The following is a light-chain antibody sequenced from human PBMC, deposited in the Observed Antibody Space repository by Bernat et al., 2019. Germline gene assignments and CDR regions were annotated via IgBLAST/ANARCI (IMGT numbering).Light chain of an antibody. J-gene: IGKJ1*01. CDR1: QSVSSSY. CDR3: QQYGSSPWT. CDR2: GAS. V-gene: IGKV3-20*01. Sequence: EIVLTQSRGTLSLSPGERATLSCRASQSVSSSYLAWYQQKPGQAPRLLIYGASSRATGIPDRFSGRGSGTDFTLTISRLEPEDFAVYYCQQYGSSPWTFGQGTQVEIK.